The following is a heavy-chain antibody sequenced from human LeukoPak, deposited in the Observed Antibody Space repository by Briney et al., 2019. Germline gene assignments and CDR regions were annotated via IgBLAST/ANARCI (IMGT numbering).Heavy chain of an antibody. CDR3: VRGGPSTWS. V-gene: IGHV3-74*01. CDR1: GFTFSSYW. Sequence: PGGSLRLSCAASGFTFSSYWMHWVRQVPGRGPVWVSRINHDGSDTIYADSVRGRFTISRDDAKNTLYLQMNNLRAEDTAVYYCVRGGPSTWSWGQGTLVTVSS. D-gene: IGHD2-15*01. CDR2: INHDGSDT. J-gene: IGHJ5*02.